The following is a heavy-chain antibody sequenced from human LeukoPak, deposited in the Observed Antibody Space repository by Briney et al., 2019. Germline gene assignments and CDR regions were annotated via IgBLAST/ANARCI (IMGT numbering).Heavy chain of an antibody. J-gene: IGHJ4*02. CDR1: GGSISSYY. Sequence: SETLSLTCTVSGGSISSYYWSWIRQAPGRGLEWIGYIYYSGSTNYHPSLKSRVTISIDTSKNQFSLKLSSVTAADTAVYYCASHLGYCTGGSCFGREYYFDYWGPGTLVTVSS. CDR3: ASHLGYCTGGSCFGREYYFDY. CDR2: IYYSGST. D-gene: IGHD2-15*01. V-gene: IGHV4-59*08.